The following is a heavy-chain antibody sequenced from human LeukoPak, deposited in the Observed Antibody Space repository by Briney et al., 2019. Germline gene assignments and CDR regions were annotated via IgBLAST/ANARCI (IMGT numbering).Heavy chain of an antibody. CDR1: GFTFSSYW. Sequence: GGSLRLSCAASGFTFSSYWMSWVRQAPGKGLEWVANIKQDGSEKYYVDSVKGRFTISRDNAKSSLYLQMNSLRAEDTAVYYCARVVVVPAEVLDYWGQGTLVTVSS. CDR2: IKQDGSEK. CDR3: ARVVVVPAEVLDY. D-gene: IGHD2-2*01. J-gene: IGHJ4*02. V-gene: IGHV3-7*01.